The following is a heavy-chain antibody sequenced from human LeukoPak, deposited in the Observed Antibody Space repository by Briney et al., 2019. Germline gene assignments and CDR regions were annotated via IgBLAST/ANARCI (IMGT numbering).Heavy chain of an antibody. Sequence: SETLSLTCSVSGDSISSYYWSWIRQPPGKGLEWIRYIYHSGSTYYNPPVKSRVTISVDRSKNQFSLKLSSVTAADTAVYYCCRYYGSGSYYGFDYWGQGTLVTVSS. CDR2: IYHSGST. CDR1: GDSISSYY. CDR3: CRYYGSGSYYGFDY. D-gene: IGHD3-10*01. J-gene: IGHJ4*02. V-gene: IGHV4-59*04.